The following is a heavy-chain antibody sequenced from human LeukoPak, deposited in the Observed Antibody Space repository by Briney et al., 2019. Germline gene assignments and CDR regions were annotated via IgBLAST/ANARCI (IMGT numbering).Heavy chain of an antibody. J-gene: IGHJ5*02. Sequence: GGSPRLSCAASGFTFSSYSMNWVRQAPGKGLEWVSYISSSSSTIYYADSVKGRFTISRDNAKNSLYLQMNSLRAEDTAVYYCARDLSPAEYDFWSGSYFDPWGQGTLVTVSS. CDR2: ISSSSSTI. CDR1: GFTFSSYS. CDR3: ARDLSPAEYDFWSGSYFDP. V-gene: IGHV3-48*01. D-gene: IGHD3-3*01.